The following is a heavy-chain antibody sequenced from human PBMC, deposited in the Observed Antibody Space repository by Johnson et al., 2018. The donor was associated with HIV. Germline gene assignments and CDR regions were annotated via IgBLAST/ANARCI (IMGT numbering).Heavy chain of an antibody. CDR1: GFTFSSYA. CDR3: ARGRNAFDI. Sequence: MLLVESGGGVVQPGRSLRLSCAASGFTFSSYAMHWVRQAPGKGLEWVANIKQDGSEKYYVDSVKGRFTISRDNAKNSLYLQMNSLRAEDTAVYYCARGRNAFDIWGQVTMVTVSS. J-gene: IGHJ3*02. V-gene: IGHV3-7*01. CDR2: IKQDGSEK.